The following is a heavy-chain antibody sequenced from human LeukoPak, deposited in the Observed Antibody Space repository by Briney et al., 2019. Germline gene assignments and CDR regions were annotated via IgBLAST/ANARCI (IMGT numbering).Heavy chain of an antibody. CDR1: GGTFSSYA. J-gene: IGHJ3*02. Sequence: SVKVSCKASGGTFSSYAISWVRQAPGQGLEWMGGIIPIFGTANYAQKFQGRVTITADGSTSTAYMELSSLRSEDTAVYYCARVVYYYGSGTLDAFDIWGQGTMVTVSS. V-gene: IGHV1-69*13. CDR2: IIPIFGTA. D-gene: IGHD3-10*01. CDR3: ARVVYYYGSGTLDAFDI.